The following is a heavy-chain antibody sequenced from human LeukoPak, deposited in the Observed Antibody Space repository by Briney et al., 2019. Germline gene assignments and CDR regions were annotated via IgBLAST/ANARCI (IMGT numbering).Heavy chain of an antibody. CDR3: ARGQKYRNGYTVTELGSGYFDY. J-gene: IGHJ4*02. CDR1: GGSISSYY. CDR2: IFYSGRT. V-gene: IGHV4-59*01. D-gene: IGHD5-18*01. Sequence: SETLSLTCSVSGGSISSYYWSWIRQPPGKGLEYIGYIFYSGRTNYNPSLKSRLTISVDTSKNQFSLTLSSVTAADTAVYYCARGQKYRNGYTVTELGSGYFDYWGQGTLVTVSS.